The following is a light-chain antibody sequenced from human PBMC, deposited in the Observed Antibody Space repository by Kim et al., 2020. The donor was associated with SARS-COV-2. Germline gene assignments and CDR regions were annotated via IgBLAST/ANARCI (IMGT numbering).Light chain of an antibody. CDR2: ENN. CDR1: SSNIGNNY. CDR3: GTWDSSLSPWV. Sequence: GQKVTVSSSGGSSNIGNNYVSWCQQLPGTGPKLLIYENNRRPSGIPDRFSGSKSGTSATLGITGLQTGDEADYYCGTWDSSLSPWVFGGGTQLTVL. J-gene: IGLJ3*02. V-gene: IGLV1-51*01.